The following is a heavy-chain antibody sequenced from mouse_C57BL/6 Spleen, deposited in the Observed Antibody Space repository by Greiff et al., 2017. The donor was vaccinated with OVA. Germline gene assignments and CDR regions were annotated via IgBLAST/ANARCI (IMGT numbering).Heavy chain of an antibody. Sequence: EVKLVESGGGLVKPGGSLKLSCAASGFTFSDYGMHWVRQAPEKGLEWVAYISSGSSTIYYADKVKGRFTISRDNAKNTLFLQMTSLRSEDTAMYYCARENYGNYVDWYFDVWGTGTTVTVSS. D-gene: IGHD2-1*01. CDR3: ARENYGNYVDWYFDV. CDR1: GFTFSDYG. J-gene: IGHJ1*03. CDR2: ISSGSSTI. V-gene: IGHV5-17*01.